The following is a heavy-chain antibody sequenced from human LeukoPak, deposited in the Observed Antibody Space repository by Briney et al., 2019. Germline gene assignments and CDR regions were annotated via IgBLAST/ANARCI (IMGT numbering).Heavy chain of an antibody. Sequence: SETLSLTCTVSGGSISSGDYYWSWIRQPPGKGLEWIGYIYYSGSTYYNPSLKSRVAISVDTSKNQFSLKLSSVTAADTAVYYCASLPAAMQAAFDIWGQGTMVTVSS. CDR3: ASLPAAMQAAFDI. CDR2: IYYSGST. J-gene: IGHJ3*02. V-gene: IGHV4-30-4*01. D-gene: IGHD2-2*01. CDR1: GGSISSGDYY.